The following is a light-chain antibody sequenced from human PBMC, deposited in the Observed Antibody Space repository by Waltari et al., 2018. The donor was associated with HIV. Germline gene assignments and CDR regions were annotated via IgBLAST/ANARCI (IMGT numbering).Light chain of an antibody. J-gene: IGLJ2*01. V-gene: IGLV2-14*01. CDR3: SSYTSSSTPVV. CDR1: SSDIGPSNY. CDR2: DVS. Sequence: QSALTQPPSVPGSPGQSLTLSSTGTSSDIGPSNYVSCYQQHPGKAPKLMIYDVSNRPSGVSNRFSGSKSGNTASLTISGLQAEDEADYYCSSYTSSSTPVVFGGGTKLTVL.